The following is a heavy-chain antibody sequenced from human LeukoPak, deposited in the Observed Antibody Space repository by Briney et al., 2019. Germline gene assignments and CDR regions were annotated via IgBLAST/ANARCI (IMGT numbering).Heavy chain of an antibody. CDR1: GYSIRSGYY. CDR3: ARAPPGCSGGSCYGDI. D-gene: IGHD2-15*01. Sequence: PSETLSLTCTVSGYSIRSGYYWAWIRQPPGKGLEWIGSTYHSGGTDYNPSLKSRVSISVDTSKNQFSLQLNSLTAADTAVYYCARAPPGCSGGSCYGDIWGQGTMVTVSS. V-gene: IGHV4-38-2*02. CDR2: TYHSGGT. J-gene: IGHJ3*02.